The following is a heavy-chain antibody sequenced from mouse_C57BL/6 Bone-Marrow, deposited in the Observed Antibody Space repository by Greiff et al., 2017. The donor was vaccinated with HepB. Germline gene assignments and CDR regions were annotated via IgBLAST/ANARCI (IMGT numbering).Heavy chain of an antibody. CDR1: GYTFTDYY. CDR2: INPNNGGT. V-gene: IGHV1-26*01. J-gene: IGHJ3*01. Sequence: EVQLQQSGPELVKPGASVKISCKASGYTFTDYYMNWVKQSHGKSLEWIGDINPNNGGTSYNQKFKGKATLTVDKSSSTAYMELRSLTSEDSAVYYCAMGFAYWGQGTLVTVSA. CDR3: AMGFAY.